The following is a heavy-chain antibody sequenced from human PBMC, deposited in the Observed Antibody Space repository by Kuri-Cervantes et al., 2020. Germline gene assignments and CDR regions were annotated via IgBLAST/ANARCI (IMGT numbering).Heavy chain of an antibody. Sequence: ASVKVSCKASGYTFTDYCFHWVRQAPGQGLEWMGWINPNSGGTNSAEKFQGWVTMTRDTSISTACMELSRLRSDDTAVYYCARGDKRDRYYFDYCGQGTLVTVSS. CDR3: ARGDKRDRYYFDY. J-gene: IGHJ4*02. CDR1: GYTFTDYC. V-gene: IGHV1-2*04. CDR2: INPNSGGT.